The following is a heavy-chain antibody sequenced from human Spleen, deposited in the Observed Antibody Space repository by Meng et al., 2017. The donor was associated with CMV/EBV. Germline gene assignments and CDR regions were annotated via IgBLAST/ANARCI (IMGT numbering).Heavy chain of an antibody. Sequence: RWVRQATGEGLEWIGGIIPIFGITAYAQKIEGRVTINTDESTTTAYMEMISLRFEDTAVYYCTSYSYHFLGYCTPTNCQGSVQFDYWGQGTLVTVSS. J-gene: IGHJ4*02. D-gene: IGHD2-2*01. V-gene: IGHV1-69*05. CDR2: IIPIFGIT. CDR3: TSYSYHFLGYCTPTNCQGSVQFDY.